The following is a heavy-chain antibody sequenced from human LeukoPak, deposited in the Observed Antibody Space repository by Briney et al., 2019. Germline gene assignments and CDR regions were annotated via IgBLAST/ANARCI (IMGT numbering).Heavy chain of an antibody. CDR3: ARDNHYDYVWGSYRLYYFDY. Sequence: PGGSLRLSCAASGFTFDDYGMSWVRQAPGKGLEWVSGINWNGGSTSYADSVKGRFTISRDNAKNSLYLQMNSLRAEDTALYYCARDNHYDYVWGSYRLYYFDYWGQGTLVTVSS. CDR2: INWNGGST. D-gene: IGHD3-16*02. CDR1: GFTFDDYG. V-gene: IGHV3-20*04. J-gene: IGHJ4*02.